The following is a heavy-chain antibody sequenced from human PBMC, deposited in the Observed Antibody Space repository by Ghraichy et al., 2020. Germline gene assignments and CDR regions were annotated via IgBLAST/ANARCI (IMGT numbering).Heavy chain of an antibody. Sequence: SETLSLTCTVSGGSISSYYWSWIRQPPGKGLEWIGYIYYSGSTNYNPSLKSRVTISVDTSKNQFSLKLSSVTAADTAVYYCARASPAPNCGGDCYPDYWGQGTLVTVSS. J-gene: IGHJ4*02. CDR1: GGSISSYY. CDR3: ARASPAPNCGGDCYPDY. D-gene: IGHD2-21*02. CDR2: IYYSGST. V-gene: IGHV4-59*01.